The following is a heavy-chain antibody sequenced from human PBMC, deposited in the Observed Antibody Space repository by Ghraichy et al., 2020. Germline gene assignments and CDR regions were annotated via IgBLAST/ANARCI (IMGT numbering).Heavy chain of an antibody. J-gene: IGHJ4*02. D-gene: IGHD3-3*01. V-gene: IGHV3-33*01. CDR3: ARDRALARFSFDY. Sequence: GSLRLSCAASGFTFSSYGMHWVRQAPGKGLEWVAVIWYDGSNKYYADSVKGRFTISRDNSKNTLYLQMNSLRAEDTAVYYCARDRALARFSFDYWGQGTLVTVSS. CDR2: IWYDGSNK. CDR1: GFTFSSYG.